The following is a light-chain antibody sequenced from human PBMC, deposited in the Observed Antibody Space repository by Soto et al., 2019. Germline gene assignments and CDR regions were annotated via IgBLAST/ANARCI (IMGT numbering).Light chain of an antibody. Sequence: EIVMTQSPATLSVSPGERVTLSCRASQSISSSLAWYQQKPGQAPRLLIYAASTRATGIPARFSGSGSGSEFTLTIGSLQFEDFAVYYCQQYNNWPPGFGQGTKLEIK. CDR2: AAS. V-gene: IGKV3-15*01. CDR1: QSISSS. CDR3: QQYNNWPPG. J-gene: IGKJ2*03.